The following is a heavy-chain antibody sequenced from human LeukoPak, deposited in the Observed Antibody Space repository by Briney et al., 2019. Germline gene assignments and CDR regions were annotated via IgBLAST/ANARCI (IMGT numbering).Heavy chain of an antibody. CDR2: IGTAGDT. CDR3: ARGYVYSYDY. V-gene: IGHV3-13*01. D-gene: IGHD5-18*01. Sequence: GRSLRLSRAASGFTFSTYDMHWVRQAPGKGLEGVSAIGTAGDTSYPGSGGGRFTLSRENAKNSLYLQMNCLRAGDTAVYYRARGYVYSYDYWGQGTLVTVSS. J-gene: IGHJ4*02. CDR1: GFTFSTYD.